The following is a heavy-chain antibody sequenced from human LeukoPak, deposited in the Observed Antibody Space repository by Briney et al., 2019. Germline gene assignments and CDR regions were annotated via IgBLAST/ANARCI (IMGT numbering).Heavy chain of an antibody. CDR1: GGSISSSNW. CDR2: IYHSGST. V-gene: IGHV4-4*02. D-gene: IGHD3-3*01. J-gene: IGHJ4*02. Sequence: SETLSLTCAVSGGSISSSNWWSWIRQPPGKGLEWIGEIYHSGSTNYNPSLKSRVTISLDTSKSQFSLKVRYVTAADTAVYYCARGLNDSWTGENYWGQGTLVTVSS. CDR3: ARGLNDSWTGENY.